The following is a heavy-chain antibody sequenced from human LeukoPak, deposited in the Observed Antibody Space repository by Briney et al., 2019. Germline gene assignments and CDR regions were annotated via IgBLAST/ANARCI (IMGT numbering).Heavy chain of an antibody. V-gene: IGHV3-30*18. D-gene: IGHD5-24*01. J-gene: IGHJ4*02. Sequence: PGGSLRLSCAASGFTFSSYGMHWVRQAPGKGLEWVAVISYDGSNKYYADSVKGRFTISRDNSKNTLYLQMNSLRAEDTAVYYCAKGVRDGYNLGYWGQGTLVTVSS. CDR3: AKGVRDGYNLGY. CDR1: GFTFSSYG. CDR2: ISYDGSNK.